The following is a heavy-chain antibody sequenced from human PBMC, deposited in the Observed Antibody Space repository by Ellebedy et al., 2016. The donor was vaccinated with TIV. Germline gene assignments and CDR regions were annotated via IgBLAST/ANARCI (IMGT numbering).Heavy chain of an antibody. CDR1: GRSLNNPL. CDR3: AGAVLGTYGIDD. Sequence: SETLSLTXTVPGRSLNNPLWTRVRQPTGKGLEWVGHCHHTGNSNYNPSIMSRISISVDTPRDQFSLRLTSVTAADTAVYCWAGAVLGTYGIDDWGQGTTVTVSS. J-gene: IGHJ6*02. CDR2: CHHTGNS. V-gene: IGHV4-59*11. D-gene: IGHD1-7*01.